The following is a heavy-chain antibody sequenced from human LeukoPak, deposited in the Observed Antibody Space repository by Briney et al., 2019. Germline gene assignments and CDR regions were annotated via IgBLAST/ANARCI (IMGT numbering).Heavy chain of an antibody. V-gene: IGHV4-59*01. Sequence: PSETLSLTCTVSGGSISSNYWSWIRQPPGKGLEWIGYIHYSGSTNYNPSLKSRVTISIDTSKNQFSLKLSSVTAGDTAVYYCARDSSCSGGTCYDTWGQGTLVTVSS. CDR1: GGSISSNY. D-gene: IGHD2-15*01. CDR3: ARDSSCSGGTCYDT. J-gene: IGHJ5*02. CDR2: IHYSGST.